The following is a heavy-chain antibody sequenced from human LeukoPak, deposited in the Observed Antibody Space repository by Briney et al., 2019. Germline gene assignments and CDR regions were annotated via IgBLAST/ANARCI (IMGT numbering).Heavy chain of an antibody. V-gene: IGHV5-51*01. D-gene: IGHD2-15*01. J-gene: IGHJ4*02. Sequence: GESLKISCKSSGYTSSHYWIGWVRQMPGKGLEWMGIIYPGDSDTRYSPSFQGQVTISADKSIRTAYLQWSSPKASDTAMYYCARYCSGGTCHQGIDYWGQGTLVTVSS. CDR1: GYTSSHYW. CDR2: IYPGDSDT. CDR3: ARYCSGGTCHQGIDY.